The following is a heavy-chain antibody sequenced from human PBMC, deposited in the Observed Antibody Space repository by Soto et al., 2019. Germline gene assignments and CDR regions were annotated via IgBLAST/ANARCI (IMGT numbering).Heavy chain of an antibody. CDR1: GYTFTMYG. CDR2: ISSHNGNT. D-gene: IGHD2-21*02. J-gene: IGHJ4*02. CDR3: TXXXQAYCGGHCYPVIDY. Sequence: ASVKVSCKASGYTFTMYGFSWVRQAPGQGLEWMGWISSHNGNTNYXQKXXXXXXXXXXXSXXTAYMELGSLRSDDTAVYYCTXXXQAYCGGHCYPVIDYWGQGTLVTVSS. V-gene: IGHV1-18*01.